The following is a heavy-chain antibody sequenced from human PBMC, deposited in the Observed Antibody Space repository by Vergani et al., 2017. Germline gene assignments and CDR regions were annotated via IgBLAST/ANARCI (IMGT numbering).Heavy chain of an antibody. J-gene: IGHJ4*02. CDR1: GFTFSSYW. D-gene: IGHD3-10*01. Sequence: EVQLVESGGGLVQPGGSLRLSCAASGFTFSSYWMHWVRQAPGKGLVWVSRINSDGSSTSYADSAKGRFTICRDNAKNTLYLQMNSLRAEDTAVYYCARATWIGEHDYWGQGTLVTVSS. CDR3: ARATWIGEHDY. CDR2: INSDGSST. V-gene: IGHV3-74*01.